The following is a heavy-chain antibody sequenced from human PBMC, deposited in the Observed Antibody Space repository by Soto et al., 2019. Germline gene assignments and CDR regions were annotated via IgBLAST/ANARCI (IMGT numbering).Heavy chain of an antibody. CDR2: INHSGST. Sequence: SETLSLTCAVYGGSFSGYYWSWIRQPPGKGLEWIGEINHSGSTNYNPSLKSRVTISVDTSKNQFSLKLSSVTAADTAVYYCARVRSTIFVGYYGTDVCGQGTTVTVS. J-gene: IGHJ6*02. CDR3: ARVRSTIFVGYYGTDV. V-gene: IGHV4-34*01. D-gene: IGHD3-3*01. CDR1: GGSFSGYY.